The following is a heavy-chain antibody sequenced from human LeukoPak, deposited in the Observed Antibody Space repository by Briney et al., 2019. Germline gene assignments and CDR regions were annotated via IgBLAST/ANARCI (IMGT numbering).Heavy chain of an antibody. CDR2: IWYDGSNK. D-gene: IGHD3-22*01. CDR1: GFTFSSYG. Sequence: GGSLRLSCAASGFTFSSYGMHWVRQAPGKGLEWGAVIWYDGSNKYYADSVKGRFTISRDNSKNTLYLQMNGLRAEDTAVYYCAGYYYDSSGYYKDAFDIWGQRTMVTVSS. V-gene: IGHV3-33*01. CDR3: AGYYYDSSGYYKDAFDI. J-gene: IGHJ3*02.